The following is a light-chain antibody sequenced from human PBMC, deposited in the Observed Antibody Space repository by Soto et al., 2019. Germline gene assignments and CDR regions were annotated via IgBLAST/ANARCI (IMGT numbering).Light chain of an antibody. V-gene: IGLV2-14*01. CDR3: SSYTISNTLPFV. CDR1: RRDVGGYNY. Sequence: QSALTHPASVSWSPGQSITISCTGTRRDVGGYNYVSWYQQYPGKSPKLLIYEVTHRPSGVSNRFSGSKSGNTASLTISGLQAEDEADYYCSSYTISNTLPFVFGTGTKVTVL. CDR2: EVT. J-gene: IGLJ1*01.